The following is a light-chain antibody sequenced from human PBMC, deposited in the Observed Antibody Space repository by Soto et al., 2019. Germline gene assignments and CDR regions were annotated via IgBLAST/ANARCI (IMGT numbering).Light chain of an antibody. CDR1: SSDVGGYNN. CDR2: EVS. J-gene: IGLJ3*02. CDR3: SSYTSSSTLWV. V-gene: IGLV2-14*01. Sequence: QSVLTQPASVSGSPGQSITISCTGTSSDVGGYNNVSWYQQHPGKAPKLMIYEVSNRPSGVSNRFSGSKSGNTASLTISGLQAEDEADYYCSSYTSSSTLWVFGGGTKVTVL.